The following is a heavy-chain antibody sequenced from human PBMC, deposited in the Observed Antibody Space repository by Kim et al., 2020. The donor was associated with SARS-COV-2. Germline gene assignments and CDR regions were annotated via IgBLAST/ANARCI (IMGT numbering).Heavy chain of an antibody. CDR3: ARLGWELQAELDY. D-gene: IGHD1-26*01. J-gene: IGHJ4*02. Sequence: GGSLRLSCAASGFTFSSYSMNWVRQAPGKGLEWVSSISSSSSSYIYYADSVKGRFTISRENAKNSLYLQMNSLRAEDTAVYYCARLGWELQAELDYWGQGTLVTVSS. V-gene: IGHV3-21*01. CDR2: ISSSSSSYI. CDR1: GFTFSSYS.